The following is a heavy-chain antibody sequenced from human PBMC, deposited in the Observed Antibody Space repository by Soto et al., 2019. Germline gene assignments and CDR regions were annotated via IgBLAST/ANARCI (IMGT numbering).Heavy chain of an antibody. CDR3: ARALGSWGAYYIDY. V-gene: IGHV2-5*02. CDR2: IYWDDDK. CDR1: GFSLNTYGVG. Sequence: QITLKESGPTLVKPTQTLTLTCTVSGFSLNTYGVGVGWIRQPPGKALEWLALIYWDDDKRYSPSLKSRLTITKETSKNQVVLTMANMDPVDTVTYYCARALGSWGAYYIDYWGQGTLVTVSS. D-gene: IGHD3-16*01. J-gene: IGHJ4*02.